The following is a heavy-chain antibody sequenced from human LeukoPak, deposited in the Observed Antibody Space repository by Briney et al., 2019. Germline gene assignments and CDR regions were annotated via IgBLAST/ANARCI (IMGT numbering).Heavy chain of an antibody. V-gene: IGHV1-2*02. D-gene: IGHD6-13*01. CDR2: INPHSGGT. Sequence: ASVKVSCKASGYTFTSYYMHWVRQAPGQGLQWMGCINPHSGGTNYAQKFQGRVTMTRNTSISTAYTELSRLRSDDTTVYYCARSNSRVGLQASASPFDYWGQGTLVTVSS. CDR3: ARSNSRVGLQASASPFDY. CDR1: GYTFTSYY. J-gene: IGHJ4*02.